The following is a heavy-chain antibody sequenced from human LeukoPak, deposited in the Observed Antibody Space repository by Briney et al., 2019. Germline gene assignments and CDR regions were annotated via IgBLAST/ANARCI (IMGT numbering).Heavy chain of an antibody. V-gene: IGHV3-72*01. CDR3: ARDDGGSYDY. CDR1: GFTFSDYY. D-gene: IGHD3-16*01. CDR2: SRNKANSYAT. Sequence: PGGSLRLSCAASGFTFSDYYMDWVRQTPGKGLEWVGRSRNKANSYATEYVPSVKGRFTISRDASKKSLYLQINSLRTEDTAVYYCARDDGGSYDYWGQGTLVIVSS. J-gene: IGHJ4*02.